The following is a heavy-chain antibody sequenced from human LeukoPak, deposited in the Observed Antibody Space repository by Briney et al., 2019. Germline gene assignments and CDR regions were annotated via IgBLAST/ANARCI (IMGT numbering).Heavy chain of an antibody. D-gene: IGHD6-13*01. CDR3: AKDSGYTSSWYFGDY. CDR1: GFTVSSNS. V-gene: IGHV3-30*02. J-gene: IGHJ4*02. CDR2: IRYDGSNK. Sequence: GGSLRLSCTVSGFTVSSNSMSWVRQAPGRGLEWVAFIRYDGSNKYYVDSVKGRFTISKDNSKNTLHLQMNSLRTEDTAFYYCAKDSGYTSSWYFGDYWGQGTLVTVSS.